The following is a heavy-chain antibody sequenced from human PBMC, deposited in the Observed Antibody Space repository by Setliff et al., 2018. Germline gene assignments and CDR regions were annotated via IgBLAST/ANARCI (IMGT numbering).Heavy chain of an antibody. CDR3: ARDAGFKSRKVPFDL. J-gene: IGHJ2*01. V-gene: IGHV3-20*04. D-gene: IGHD2-2*01. CDR1: GFIFDDYG. CDR2: LSRNGGST. Sequence: GGSLRLSCAASGFIFDDYGMSWVRQAPGKGLEWVSGLSRNGGSTGYSDSVKGRFIISRDNAKNSLYLQMNSLRAEDTAVYYCARDAGFKSRKVPFDLWGRGTLVTVSS.